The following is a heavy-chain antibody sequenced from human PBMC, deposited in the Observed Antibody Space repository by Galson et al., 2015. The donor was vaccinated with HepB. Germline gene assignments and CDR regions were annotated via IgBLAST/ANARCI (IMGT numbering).Heavy chain of an antibody. CDR3: AKAKGGFDP. Sequence: SLRLSCAASGFTFSSYGMHWVRQAPDKGLEWVAVISYDGSNKYYADSVKGRFTISRDNSKNTLYLQMNSLRAEDTAVYYCAKAKGGFDPWGQGTLVTVSS. J-gene: IGHJ5*02. CDR2: ISYDGSNK. CDR1: GFTFSSYG. V-gene: IGHV3-30*18.